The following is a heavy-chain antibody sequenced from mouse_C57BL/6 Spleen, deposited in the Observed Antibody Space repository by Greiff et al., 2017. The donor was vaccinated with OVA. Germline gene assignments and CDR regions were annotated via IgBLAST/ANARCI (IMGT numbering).Heavy chain of an antibody. Sequence: QVQLQQPGTELVKPGASVKLSCKASGYTFTSYWMHWVKQRPGQGLEWIGNINPSNGGTNYNEKFKGKATFTADTSSNTAYMQLSSLTTEDSAIYYCARGGYYRFDYWGQGTTLTVSS. V-gene: IGHV1-53*01. CDR2: INPSNGGT. CDR1: GYTFTSYW. D-gene: IGHD2-3*01. CDR3: ARGGYYRFDY. J-gene: IGHJ2*01.